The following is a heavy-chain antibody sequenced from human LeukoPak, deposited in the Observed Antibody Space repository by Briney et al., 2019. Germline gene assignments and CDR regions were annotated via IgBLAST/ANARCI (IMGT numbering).Heavy chain of an antibody. J-gene: IGHJ4*02. V-gene: IGHV4-59*01. CDR3: ARDGGRRGVTNSIDY. D-gene: IGHD3-10*01. Sequence: SETLSLTCSVSGGSFSSYYWSWIRQSPGKGLEWIGHVSNSGYTNYNPSLKSRVTISLDMSKNQLSLKLTSVTAADTGVYYCARDGGRRGVTNSIDYWGQGTLVTVSS. CDR2: VSNSGYT. CDR1: GGSFSSYY.